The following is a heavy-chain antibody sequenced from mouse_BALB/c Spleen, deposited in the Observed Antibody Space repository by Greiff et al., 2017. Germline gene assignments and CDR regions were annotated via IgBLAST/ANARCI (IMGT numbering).Heavy chain of an antibody. CDR3: ARGQDSSGSWFAY. Sequence: VQLVESGPGLVAPSQSLSITCTVSGFSLTGYGVNWVRQPPGKGLEWLGMIWGDGSTDYNSALKSRLSISKDNSKSQVFLKMNSLQTDDTARYYCARGQDSSGSWFAYWGQGTLVTVSA. CDR2: IWGDGST. J-gene: IGHJ3*01. D-gene: IGHD3-2*01. V-gene: IGHV2-6-7*01. CDR1: GFSLTGYG.